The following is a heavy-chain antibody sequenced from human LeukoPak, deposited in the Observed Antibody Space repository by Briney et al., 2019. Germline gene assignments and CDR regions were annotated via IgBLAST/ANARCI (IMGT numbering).Heavy chain of an antibody. CDR2: ISYDGSNK. CDR3: ARARYCSGGSCYSGAFDI. Sequence: GGSLRLSCAASGFTFSSYAMHWVRQAPGKGLEWVAVISYDGSNKYYADSVKGRFTISRDNSKNTLYLQMNSLRAEDTAVYYCARARYCSGGSCYSGAFDIWGQGTMVTVSS. CDR1: GFTFSSYA. J-gene: IGHJ3*02. D-gene: IGHD2-15*01. V-gene: IGHV3-30*04.